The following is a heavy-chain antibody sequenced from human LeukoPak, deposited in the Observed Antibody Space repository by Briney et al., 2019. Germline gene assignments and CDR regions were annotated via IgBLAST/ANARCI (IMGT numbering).Heavy chain of an antibody. V-gene: IGHV1-18*01. CDR3: AREGLGELTLDY. CDR2: ISTYNGDT. D-gene: IGHD3-16*01. Sequence: GASVKVSCKASGYTFTSYGISWVRQAPGQGLEWMGWISTYNGDTNYAQKLQGRVTMTTGTSTNTAYMELRSLRSDDTAVYYCAREGLGELTLDYWGQGTLVTVSS. J-gene: IGHJ4*02. CDR1: GYTFTSYG.